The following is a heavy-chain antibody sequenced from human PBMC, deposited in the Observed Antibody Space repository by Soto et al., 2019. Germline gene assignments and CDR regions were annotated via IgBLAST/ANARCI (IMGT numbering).Heavy chain of an antibody. D-gene: IGHD3-3*01. Sequence: EEQLVQSGGGLVQPRGSLRLSCAASGFSFSSYDLFWVRQAPGKGLEYVSAVSRNGINTYYANSVKGRFTISRDNSKNIMYLQMGTLRADDMAVYYCAITYYDFDVWGKGTTVIVSS. CDR1: GFSFSSYD. J-gene: IGHJ6*04. V-gene: IGHV3-64*01. CDR3: AITYYDFDV. CDR2: VSRNGINT.